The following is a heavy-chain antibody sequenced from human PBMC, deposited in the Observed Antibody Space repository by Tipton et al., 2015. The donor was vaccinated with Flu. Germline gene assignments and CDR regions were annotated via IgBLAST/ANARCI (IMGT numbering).Heavy chain of an antibody. J-gene: IGHJ3*02. Sequence: TASGFTFRRYGMHWVRQAPGKGLEWVAGISYDGSNKSADSVKGRFTISRDNSKNTLYVQMNSLRPEDTAAYYCTKTRASSFLEDPFDIGGQGTLVPVSS. CDR3: TKTRASSFLEDPFDI. CDR1: GFTFRRYG. D-gene: IGHD3-10*01. V-gene: IGHV3-30*18. CDR2: ISYDGSNK.